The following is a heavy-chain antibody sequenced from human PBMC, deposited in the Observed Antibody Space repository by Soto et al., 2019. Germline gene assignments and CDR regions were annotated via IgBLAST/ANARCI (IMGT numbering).Heavy chain of an antibody. CDR1: GFTFSSYG. CDR2: ISYDGSNK. CDR3: AKGPKVYNWNYYFDY. D-gene: IGHD1-7*01. V-gene: IGHV3-30*18. Sequence: LRLSCAASGFTFSSYGMHWVRQAPGKGLEWVAVISYDGSNKYYADSVKGRFTISRDNSKNTLYLQMNSLRAEDTAVYYCAKGPKVYNWNYYFDYWGQGTLVTVSS. J-gene: IGHJ4*02.